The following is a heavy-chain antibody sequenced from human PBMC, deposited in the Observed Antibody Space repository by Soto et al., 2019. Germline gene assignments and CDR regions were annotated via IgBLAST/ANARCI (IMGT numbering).Heavy chain of an antibody. J-gene: IGHJ4*02. D-gene: IGHD2-15*01. V-gene: IGHV1-3*01. Sequence: GASVKVSCKASGYTFTSYAMHWVRQAPGQRLEWMGWINAGNGNTKYSQKFQGRVTITRDTSASTAYMELSSLRSEDTAVYYCARGMPQGYCSGGSCPHFDYWGRGTLVTVSS. CDR2: INAGNGNT. CDR3: ARGMPQGYCSGGSCPHFDY. CDR1: GYTFTSYA.